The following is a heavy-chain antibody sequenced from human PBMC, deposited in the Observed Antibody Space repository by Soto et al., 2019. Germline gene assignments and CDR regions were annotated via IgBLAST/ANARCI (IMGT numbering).Heavy chain of an antibody. Sequence: QVELVQSGAEVKKPGASVKVSCKASGYSLTSYYMHWVRQAPGQGLEWMGITNPSDGSTNYAQKFQGRVTMSSYTSTSTVYMEMSSLRSEDTAMYYCARSYVTSRPIDFWGQGTLVTVSS. V-gene: IGHV1-46*01. D-gene: IGHD3-10*02. CDR3: ARSYVTSRPIDF. CDR1: GYSLTSYY. CDR2: TNPSDGST. J-gene: IGHJ4*02.